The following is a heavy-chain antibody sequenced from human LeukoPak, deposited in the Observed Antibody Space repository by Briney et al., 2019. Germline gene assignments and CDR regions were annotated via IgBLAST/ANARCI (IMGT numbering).Heavy chain of an antibody. J-gene: IGHJ4*02. Sequence: ASVKVSCKVSGYTLTELSMHWVRQAPGKGLEWMGGFDPEDGETIYAQKFQGRVTMTEDTSTDTAYMELSGLRSEDTAVYYCATAPLYSTLFDYWGQGTLVTVSS. CDR2: FDPEDGET. D-gene: IGHD6-13*01. V-gene: IGHV1-24*01. CDR1: GYTLTELS. CDR3: ATAPLYSTLFDY.